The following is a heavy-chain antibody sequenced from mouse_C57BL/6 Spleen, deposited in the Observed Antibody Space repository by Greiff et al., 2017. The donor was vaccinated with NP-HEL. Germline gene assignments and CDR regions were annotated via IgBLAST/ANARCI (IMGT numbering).Heavy chain of an antibody. CDR3: AREGDYDVEFAY. V-gene: IGHV1-64*01. CDR2: IHPNSGST. D-gene: IGHD2-4*01. J-gene: IGHJ3*01. Sequence: GQGLEWIGMIHPNSGSTNYNEKFKSKATLTVDKSSSTAYMQLSSLTSEDSAVYYCAREGDYDVEFAYWGQGTLVTVSA.